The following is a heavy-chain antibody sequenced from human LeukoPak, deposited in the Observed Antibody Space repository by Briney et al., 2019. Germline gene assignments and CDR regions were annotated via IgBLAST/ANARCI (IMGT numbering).Heavy chain of an antibody. V-gene: IGHV3-23*01. CDR1: GFTFRSHA. J-gene: IGHJ4*02. D-gene: IGHD1-1*01. Sequence: GGSLRLSFAASGFTFRSHALSWVRQAPGKGLEWVSAISGSGGSTYYADSVKGRFTISRDNYKNTLYLQMNSLRVEDTAVYYCARDYNWNPPDYWGQGTLVTVSS. CDR2: ISGSGGST. CDR3: ARDYNWNPPDY.